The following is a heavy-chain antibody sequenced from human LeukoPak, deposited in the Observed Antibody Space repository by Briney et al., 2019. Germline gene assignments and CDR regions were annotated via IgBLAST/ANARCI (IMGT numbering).Heavy chain of an antibody. D-gene: IGHD1-26*01. CDR1: GGPISSTNW. Sequence: PSETLSLTCAVSGGPISSTNWWSWVRQPPGKGLGWIGEIYHSGSTNYNPSLRSRITISVDKSKDQFSLRLSSVTAADTAVYYCARKIGSSGAFDIWGQGTMVTVSS. CDR3: ARKIGSSGAFDI. J-gene: IGHJ3*02. CDR2: IYHSGST. V-gene: IGHV4-4*02.